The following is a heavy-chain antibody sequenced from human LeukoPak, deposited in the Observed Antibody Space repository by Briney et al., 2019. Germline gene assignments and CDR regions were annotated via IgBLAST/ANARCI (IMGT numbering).Heavy chain of an antibody. CDR1: GGSISSGGYH. D-gene: IGHD3-3*01. V-gene: IGHV4-31*03. J-gene: IGHJ4*02. CDR3: ARTGPLRFLEWLSRGGFGY. Sequence: PSETLSLTCTVSGGSISSGGYHWSWIRQHPGKGLEWIGYIYYSGSTYYNPSLKSRVTISVDTSKNQFSLKLSSVTAADTAVYYCARTGPLRFLEWLSRGGFGYWGQGTLVTVSS. CDR2: IYYSGST.